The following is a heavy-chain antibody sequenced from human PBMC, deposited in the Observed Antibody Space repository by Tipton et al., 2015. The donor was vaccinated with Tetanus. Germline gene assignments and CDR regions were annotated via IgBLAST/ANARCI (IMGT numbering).Heavy chain of an antibody. V-gene: IGHV3-23*01. Sequence: SLRLSCAASGFSLRTYAMGWVRQAPKMRPEWVATISGNGRNTDYADSVKGRFTISRDSSQNTVFLQMSSLRAEDTAVYYCARNTGGYFDHWGQGTLVTVSS. CDR1: GFSLRTYA. CDR3: ARNTGGYFDH. D-gene: IGHD2-8*02. CDR2: ISGNGRNT. J-gene: IGHJ4*02.